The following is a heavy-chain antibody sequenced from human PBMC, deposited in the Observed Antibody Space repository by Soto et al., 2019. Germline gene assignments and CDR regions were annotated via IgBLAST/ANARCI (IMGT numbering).Heavy chain of an antibody. CDR3: AAFDPGPMGFDP. J-gene: IGHJ5*02. CDR1: GFTFSSSA. D-gene: IGHD3-9*01. CDR2: IVAGSGNT. Sequence: SVKVSCKASGFTFSSSAVQWVRQARGQRLEWIGKIVAGSGNTNYAQKFQERVTITRDMSTSTAYMELSSLRSEDTAFYYCAAFDPGPMGFDPWGQGTLVTVSS. V-gene: IGHV1-58*01.